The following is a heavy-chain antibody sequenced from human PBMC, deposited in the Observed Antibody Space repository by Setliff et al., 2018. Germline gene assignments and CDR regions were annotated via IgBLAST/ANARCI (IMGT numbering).Heavy chain of an antibody. J-gene: IGHJ6*03. CDR1: GVSVSRHY. Sequence: PSETLSLTCIVSGVSVSRHYWSWIRQPPGKTLEWIGYIYTGGSTTYNPSLKSRVTLSLYTSKNHLSLNLTSVTAADTAVYYCARTYYYASGRSGYYYYYYYMDVWGKGTTVTVSS. D-gene: IGHD3-10*01. V-gene: IGHV4-4*08. CDR3: ARTYYYASGRSGYYYYYYYMDV. CDR2: IYTGGST.